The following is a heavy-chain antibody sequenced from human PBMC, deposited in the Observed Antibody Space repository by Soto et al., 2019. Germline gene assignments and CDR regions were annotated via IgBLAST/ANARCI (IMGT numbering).Heavy chain of an antibody. J-gene: IGHJ4*02. Sequence: VESLKISCKASGYRFTNYWITWVRQMPGKGLEWMGRINPSDSYVNYSPSFQGHVTLSTGKSNNAAYLHWSRLKASDSAMYFCARLDVRSFYDGPCYYLADYWGQGTPVTVSS. CDR1: GYRFTNYW. CDR3: ARLDVRSFYDGPCYYLADY. D-gene: IGHD3-22*01. V-gene: IGHV5-10-1*01. CDR2: INPSDSYV.